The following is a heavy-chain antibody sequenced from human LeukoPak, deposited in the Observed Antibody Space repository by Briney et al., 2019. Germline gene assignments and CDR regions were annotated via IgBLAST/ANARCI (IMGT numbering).Heavy chain of an antibody. Sequence: PGGSLRLSCAASGFTFSNAWMSWVRQAPGKGLEWVGRIKSKTDGGTTDYAAPVKCRFTISRDNSKNTLYLQMNSLKTQDTAVYYCTIRTIIGSFDYWGQGTLVTVSS. CDR3: TIRTIIGSFDY. V-gene: IGHV3-15*01. J-gene: IGHJ4*02. CDR1: GFTFSNAW. CDR2: IKSKTDGGTT. D-gene: IGHD2-2*01.